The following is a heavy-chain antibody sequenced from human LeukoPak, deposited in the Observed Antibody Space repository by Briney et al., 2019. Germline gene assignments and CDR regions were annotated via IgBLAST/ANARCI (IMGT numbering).Heavy chain of an antibody. CDR2: ILYDGSNK. V-gene: IGHV3-30*18. Sequence: GGSLRLSCAASGFTFSRYGMHWVRQAPGKGLEWVAVILYDGSNKYYADSVKGRFTISRDNSKNTLYLQMNSLRAEDTAVYYCAKDHEPYCGGDCFNGDYWGQGTLVAVSS. CDR3: AKDHEPYCGGDCFNGDY. D-gene: IGHD2-21*02. CDR1: GFTFSRYG. J-gene: IGHJ4*02.